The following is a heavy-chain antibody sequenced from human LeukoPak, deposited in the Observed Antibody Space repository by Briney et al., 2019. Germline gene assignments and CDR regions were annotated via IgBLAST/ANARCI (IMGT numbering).Heavy chain of an antibody. Sequence: GGSLRLSCAASGFTFSSYGMHWVRQAPGKGLEWVAFIRYDGSNKYYADSVKGRFTISRDNSKNTLYLQMNSLRAKDTAVYYCANPDYGDWGVGGQGTLVTVSS. J-gene: IGHJ4*02. CDR1: GFTFSSYG. D-gene: IGHD4-17*01. CDR3: ANPDYGDWGV. CDR2: IRYDGSNK. V-gene: IGHV3-30*02.